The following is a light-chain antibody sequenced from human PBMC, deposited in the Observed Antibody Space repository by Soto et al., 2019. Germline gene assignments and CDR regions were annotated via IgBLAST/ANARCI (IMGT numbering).Light chain of an antibody. CDR1: SSDVGGYNY. V-gene: IGLV2-14*01. Sequence: QSALTQPASVSGSPGQSITISGTGTSSDVGGYNYVSWYQQHPGKAPKLMIYDVSNRPSGVSNRFSGSKSGNTASLTISGLQAEAESDYYCSSYTSSSGVFGGGTKLTVL. J-gene: IGLJ2*01. CDR3: SSYTSSSGV. CDR2: DVS.